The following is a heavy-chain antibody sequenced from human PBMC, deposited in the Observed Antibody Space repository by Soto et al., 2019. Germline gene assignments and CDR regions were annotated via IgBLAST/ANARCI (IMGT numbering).Heavy chain of an antibody. J-gene: IGHJ5*02. Sequence: SETLSLPCTVSGGSISSDYWSWIRQTPGKGLEWIGYIYYSGSTRYNPPLKSRVPISVDTSKNQFSLKLSSVTAADTAVYYCARQGWFGEFGLSWFDPWGQGTLVTVS. CDR1: GGSISSDY. CDR2: IYYSGST. CDR3: ARQGWFGEFGLSWFDP. D-gene: IGHD3-10*01. V-gene: IGHV4-59*08.